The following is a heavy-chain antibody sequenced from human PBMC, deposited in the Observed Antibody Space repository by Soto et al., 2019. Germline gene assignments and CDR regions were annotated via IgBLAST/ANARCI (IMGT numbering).Heavy chain of an antibody. D-gene: IGHD3-22*01. CDR1: GGSVSSGSCY. Sequence: PSETLSLTCTVSGGSVSSGSCYWSWIRQPPGKGLEWIGYIYYSGSTNYNPSLKSRVTISVDTSKNQFSLKLSSVTAADTAVYYCAREYYDHWKGWLDPWGQGQMGNVSS. J-gene: IGHJ5*02. V-gene: IGHV4-61*01. CDR2: IYYSGST. CDR3: AREYYDHWKGWLDP.